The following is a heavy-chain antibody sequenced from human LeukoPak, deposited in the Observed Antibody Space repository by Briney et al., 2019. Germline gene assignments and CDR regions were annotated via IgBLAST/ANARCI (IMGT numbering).Heavy chain of an antibody. CDR2: IIPIFGTA. CDR3: AQILSAGYHYDSSGYAFDY. J-gene: IGHJ4*02. CDR1: GGTFSSYA. Sequence: SVKVSCKASGGTFSSYAISWVRQAPGQGLEWMGGIIPIFGTANYAQKFQGRVTITADESTSTAYMELNSLRSEDTAVYYCAQILSAGYHYDSSGYAFDYWGQGTLVTVSS. D-gene: IGHD3-22*01. V-gene: IGHV1-69*13.